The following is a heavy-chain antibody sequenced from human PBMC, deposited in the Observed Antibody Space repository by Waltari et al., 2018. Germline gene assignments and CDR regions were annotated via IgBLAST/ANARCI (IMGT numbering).Heavy chain of an antibody. V-gene: IGHV3-23*01. Sequence: EVQLLESGGGLVQPGGSLRLSCAASGFTFRNYAMSWVRQAPGKGLEWVSSLSESGGITYYADSVKGRFTISRDNSKNTLYMQMNSLRADDTAVYYCTRGWNGLGVWGQGTTVIVSS. CDR2: LSESGGIT. D-gene: IGHD3-3*01. J-gene: IGHJ6*02. CDR3: TRGWNGLGV. CDR1: GFTFRNYA.